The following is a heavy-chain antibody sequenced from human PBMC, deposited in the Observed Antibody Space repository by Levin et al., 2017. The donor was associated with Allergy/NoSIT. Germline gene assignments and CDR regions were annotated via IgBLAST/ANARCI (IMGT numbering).Heavy chain of an antibody. V-gene: IGHV1-3*01. CDR1: GYTFTSYA. CDR2: INAGNGNT. Sequence: ASVKVSCKASGYTFTSYAMHWVRQAPGQRLEWMGWINAGNGNTKYSQKFQGRVTITRDTSASTAYMELSSLRSEDTAVYYCARAPVVPAATGHYGMDVWGQGTTVTVSS. J-gene: IGHJ6*02. D-gene: IGHD2-2*01. CDR3: ARAPVVPAATGHYGMDV.